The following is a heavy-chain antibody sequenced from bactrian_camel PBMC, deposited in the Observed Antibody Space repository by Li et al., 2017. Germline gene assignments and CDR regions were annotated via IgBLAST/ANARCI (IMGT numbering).Heavy chain of an antibody. D-gene: IGHD5*01. CDR1: GLMFSDTWC. CDR3: AAAHDLTRWGGCLGADFDY. Sequence: HVQLVESGGGSVQAGGSLRLSCKASGLMFSDTWCMGWFRQAPGQEREGVAGIESDGSTSYADSVKGRFTISRDNAKNTLTLQMNSLKREDTAMYYCAAAHDLTRWGGCLGADFDYWGQGTQVTVS. J-gene: IGHJ6*01. V-gene: IGHV3S57*01. CDR2: IESDGST.